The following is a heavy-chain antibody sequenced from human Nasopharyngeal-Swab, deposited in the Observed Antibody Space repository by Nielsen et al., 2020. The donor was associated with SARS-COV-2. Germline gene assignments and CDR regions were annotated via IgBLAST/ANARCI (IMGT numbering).Heavy chain of an antibody. Sequence: GSLRLSCTVSGGSISTYYWSWIRQPPGKGLEWIGYIYYTGSTNYNPSLKSRVTISVDTSKNQFFLNLRSVTAADTAVYFCARWGSWFYYFDYWGQGTLVTVSS. CDR1: GGSISTYY. CDR3: ARWGSWFYYFDY. V-gene: IGHV4-59*08. J-gene: IGHJ4*02. CDR2: IYYTGST. D-gene: IGHD6-13*01.